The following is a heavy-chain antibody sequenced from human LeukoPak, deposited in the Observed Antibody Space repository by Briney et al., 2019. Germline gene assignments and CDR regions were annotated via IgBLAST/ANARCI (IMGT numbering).Heavy chain of an antibody. CDR1: AFTFSGYA. J-gene: IGHJ4*02. D-gene: IGHD1-26*01. CDR3: AKVLSGSQDY. CDR2: ISGGGDGT. Sequence: GGSLRLSCAASAFTFSGYAMNWVRQAPGKGLEWVSVISGGGDGTYYADSVKGRFTISRDNSKNTLYLQMSNLRADDTAVYYCAKVLSGSQDYWGQGTLVTVSS. V-gene: IGHV3-23*01.